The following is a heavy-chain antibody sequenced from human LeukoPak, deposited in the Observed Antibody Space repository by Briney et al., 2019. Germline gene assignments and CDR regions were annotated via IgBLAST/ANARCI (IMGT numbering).Heavy chain of an antibody. J-gene: IGHJ5*02. Sequence: SETLSLTCTVSGGSVSSGSYYWSWIRQPPGKGLEWIGLIFYSGSTNYNPSLKSRLTISVDTSKNQFSLKLSSVTAADTAVYYCASGPDFDWLLNWFDPWGQGTLVTVSS. V-gene: IGHV4-61*01. D-gene: IGHD3-9*01. CDR1: GGSVSSGSYY. CDR2: IFYSGST. CDR3: ASGPDFDWLLNWFDP.